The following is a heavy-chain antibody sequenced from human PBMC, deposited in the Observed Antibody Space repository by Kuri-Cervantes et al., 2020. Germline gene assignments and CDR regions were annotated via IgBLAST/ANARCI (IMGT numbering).Heavy chain of an antibody. CDR3: ARDTNVVPATSDAFDI. CDR2: ISSSSSYI. V-gene: IGHV3-11*06. CDR1: GFTFSDYY. D-gene: IGHD2-2*01. Sequence: GESLKISCAASGFTFSDYYMSWIRQAPGKGLEWVSSISSSSSYIYYADSVKGRFTISRDNAKNSLYLQMNSLRAEDTAVYYCARDTNVVPATSDAFDIWGQGTMVTVSS. J-gene: IGHJ3*02.